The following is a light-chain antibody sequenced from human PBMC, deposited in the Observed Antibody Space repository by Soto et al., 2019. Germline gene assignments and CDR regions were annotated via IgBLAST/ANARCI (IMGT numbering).Light chain of an antibody. CDR2: EVS. CDR1: SSDAGGYTY. CDR3: SSYTSSSTLYV. J-gene: IGLJ1*01. Sequence: QSALTQPASVPGSRGQSITISCTGTSSDAGGYTYVSCYQQHPGKAPKLMIYEVSNRPSGVSNRFSGSKSGNTASLTISGLQAEDEADYYCSSYTSSSTLYVFGTGTKVTVL. V-gene: IGLV2-14*01.